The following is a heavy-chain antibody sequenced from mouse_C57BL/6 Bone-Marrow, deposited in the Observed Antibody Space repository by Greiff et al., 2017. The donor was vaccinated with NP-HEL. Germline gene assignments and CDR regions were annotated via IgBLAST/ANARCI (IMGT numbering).Heavy chain of an antibody. J-gene: IGHJ1*03. V-gene: IGHV2-5*01. D-gene: IGHD2-10*02. CDR2: IWSGGST. Sequence: QVQLKESGPGLVQPSQSLSITCTVSGFSLTSYCVHWVRQYPGKGLEWLGVIWSGGSTDYNVAFLSRLSITKDNSKSQVFFKMNSLQADDTAIYYCVCLESNYGYFDVWGTGTTVTVSS. CDR3: VCLESNYGYFDV. CDR1: GFSLTSYC.